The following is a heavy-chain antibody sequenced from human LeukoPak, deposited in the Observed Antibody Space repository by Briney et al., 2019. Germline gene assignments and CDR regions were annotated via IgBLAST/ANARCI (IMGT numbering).Heavy chain of an antibody. CDR1: GYTFTGYY. V-gene: IGHV1-2*04. Sequence: ASVKVSCKASGYTFTGYYMHWVRQAPGQGLEWMGWINPNSGGPNYAQKFQGWVTMTRDTSISTAYMELSRLRSDDTAVYYCARGVSRRDSSAGYWGQGTLVTVSS. CDR3: ARGVSRRDSSAGY. CDR2: INPNSGGP. D-gene: IGHD3-22*01. J-gene: IGHJ4*02.